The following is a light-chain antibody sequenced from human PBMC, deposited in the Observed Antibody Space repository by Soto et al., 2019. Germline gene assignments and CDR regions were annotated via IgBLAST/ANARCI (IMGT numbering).Light chain of an antibody. V-gene: IGKV3-20*01. CDR2: GAS. J-gene: IGKJ1*01. CDR1: QSVSSNF. CDR3: QHYVDSAWT. Sequence: IVLTHAPRTLSLSPEERATLSCRASQSVSSNFLVWYQQKPGQVPRLLIYGASNRATGIPDRFTASGSGTDFTLTIRRLEPEDFAAYYCQHYVDSAWTFGQGT.